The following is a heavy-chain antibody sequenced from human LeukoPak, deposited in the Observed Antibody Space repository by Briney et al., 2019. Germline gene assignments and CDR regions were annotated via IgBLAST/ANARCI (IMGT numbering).Heavy chain of an antibody. Sequence: PGGSLRLSCAASGFTFSSYSMNWVRQAPGKGLEWVSYISSSSSTIYYADSVKGRFTISRDNAKNSLYLQMNSLRAEDTAVYYCARGDIVVVPAAIQSPQLFDYWGQGTLVTVSS. J-gene: IGHJ4*02. CDR3: ARGDIVVVPAAIQSPQLFDY. CDR1: GFTFSSYS. CDR2: ISSSSSTI. V-gene: IGHV3-48*01. D-gene: IGHD2-2*02.